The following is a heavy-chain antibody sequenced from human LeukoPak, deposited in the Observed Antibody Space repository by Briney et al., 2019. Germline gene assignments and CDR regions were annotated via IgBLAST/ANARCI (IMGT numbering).Heavy chain of an antibody. J-gene: IGHJ6*02. CDR1: GGTFSSYA. CDR2: IIPIFGTA. CDR3: ASSTGAHYYYYGMDV. Sequence: ASVRVSCKASGGTFSSYAISWVRQAPGQGLEWMGGIIPIFGTANYAQKFQGRVTITADESTSTAYMELSSLRSEDTAVYYCASSTGAHYYYYGMDVWGQGTTVTVSS. V-gene: IGHV1-69*13. D-gene: IGHD1-26*01.